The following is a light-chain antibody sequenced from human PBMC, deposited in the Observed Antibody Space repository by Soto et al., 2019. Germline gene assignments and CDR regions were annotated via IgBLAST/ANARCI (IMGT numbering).Light chain of an antibody. CDR1: QSLLHSNGYTY. Sequence: IVMTQSPLSLPVTPGEPASISCRSSQSLLHSNGYTYLDWYLKKPGQSPQLLIYLGSNRASGVPERFSGSGAGTVFTLIISRVEAEDVGVYYCMQGLQTPTFGGGTNLEIK. V-gene: IGKV2-28*01. CDR2: LGS. CDR3: MQGLQTPT. J-gene: IGKJ4*01.